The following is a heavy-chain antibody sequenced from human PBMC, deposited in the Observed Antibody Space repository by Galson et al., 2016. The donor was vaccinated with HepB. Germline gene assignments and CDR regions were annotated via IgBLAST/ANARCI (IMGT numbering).Heavy chain of an antibody. Sequence: SVKVSCKASGYTFTRNGISWLRQAPGQGLEWIGWISANSGNTNYAQKFRGRVTMTRDTSTSTAYMELRSLRYDDTAVYYCARDVQYAFDLWGQGTLITVSA. CDR2: ISANSGNT. D-gene: IGHD3-16*01. CDR1: GYTFTRNG. CDR3: ARDVQYAFDL. V-gene: IGHV1-18*01. J-gene: IGHJ4*02.